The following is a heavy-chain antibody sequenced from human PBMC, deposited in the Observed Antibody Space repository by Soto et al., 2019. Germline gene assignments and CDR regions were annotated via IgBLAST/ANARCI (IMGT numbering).Heavy chain of an antibody. Sequence: ASVRVSCKASGYTFTGYYMHWVRQAPGQGLEWMGWINPNSGGTNYAQKFQGWVTMTRDTSISTAYMELSRLRSDDTAVYYCARSGRYCSSTSCYDNYYYYYMDVWGKGTTVTVSS. J-gene: IGHJ6*03. V-gene: IGHV1-2*04. CDR3: ARSGRYCSSTSCYDNYYYYYMDV. CDR2: INPNSGGT. D-gene: IGHD2-2*01. CDR1: GYTFTGYY.